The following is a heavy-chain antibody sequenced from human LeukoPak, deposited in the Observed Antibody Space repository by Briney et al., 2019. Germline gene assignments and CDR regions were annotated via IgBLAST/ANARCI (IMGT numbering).Heavy chain of an antibody. CDR1: GFTFSGSA. Sequence: GGSLKLSCAASGFTFSGSAMHWVRQASGKGLEWVGRIRSKANSYATAYAASVKGRFTISRDDSKNTAYLQMNSLKTEDTAVYYYTRHSMVRGVTPYYYYGMDVWGQGTTVTVSS. V-gene: IGHV3-73*01. D-gene: IGHD3-10*01. CDR2: IRSKANSYAT. CDR3: TRHSMVRGVTPYYYYGMDV. J-gene: IGHJ6*02.